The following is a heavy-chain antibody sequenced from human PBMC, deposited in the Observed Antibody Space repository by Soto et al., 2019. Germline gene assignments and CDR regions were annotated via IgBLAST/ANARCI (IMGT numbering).Heavy chain of an antibody. V-gene: IGHV1-69*13. Sequence: GASVKVACKVCGGSFRSYAISWVRQVPGQGPEWMGGIIPILGTANYAQKCRGRVTITADESTSTAYMELSSLRSEDTAVYYCANGIAAAGRLDWPVNLYDWGQGTLVTVSS. D-gene: IGHD6-13*01. J-gene: IGHJ4*02. CDR2: IIPILGTA. CDR1: GGSFRSYA. CDR3: ANGIAAAGRLDWPVNLYD.